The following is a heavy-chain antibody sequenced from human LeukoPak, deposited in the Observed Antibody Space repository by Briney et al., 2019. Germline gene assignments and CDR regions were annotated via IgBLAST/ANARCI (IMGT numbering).Heavy chain of an antibody. D-gene: IGHD4-23*01. CDR1: GYTFTGSY. J-gene: IGHJ4*02. CDR2: INPNSGGT. Sequence: ASAKISSKASGYTFTGSYMHWVRQAPGQGLEWMGWINPNSGGTNYAQTFQGRVTTTRDTSISTAYMELSRLRSDDTAVYYCASTPSIRSRWANFDYWGQGTLVTVSS. V-gene: IGHV1-2*02. CDR3: ASTPSIRSRWANFDY.